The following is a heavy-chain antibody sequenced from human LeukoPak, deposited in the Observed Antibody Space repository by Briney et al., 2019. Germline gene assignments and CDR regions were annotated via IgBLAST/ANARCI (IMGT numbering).Heavy chain of an antibody. J-gene: IGHJ3*02. V-gene: IGHV3-21*01. D-gene: IGHD3-10*01. CDR3: ARDGPYGESGPGAFDI. CDR1: GFTFSSYS. Sequence: GGSLRLSCAASGFTFSSYSMNWVRQAPGKGLEWVSSISSSSSYIYYADSVKGRFTISRDNAKNSLYLQMNSLRAEDTAVYYCARDGPYGESGPGAFDIWGQGTMVTVSS. CDR2: ISSSSSYI.